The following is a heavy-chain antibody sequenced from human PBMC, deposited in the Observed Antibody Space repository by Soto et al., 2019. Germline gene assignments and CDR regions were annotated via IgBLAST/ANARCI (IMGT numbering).Heavy chain of an antibody. V-gene: IGHV1-18*04. CDR1: GYTFTSYG. Sequence: QVQLVQSGAEVKKPGASVKVSCKASGYTFTSYGISWVRQAPGQGLEWMGWISVYNGKTNYAQKFQGRVTTTTDTSTSTVYMELRSLRSDDTAVYYCARDLEQWLVRNDYWGQGTLVTVSS. J-gene: IGHJ4*02. CDR2: ISVYNGKT. D-gene: IGHD6-19*01. CDR3: ARDLEQWLVRNDY.